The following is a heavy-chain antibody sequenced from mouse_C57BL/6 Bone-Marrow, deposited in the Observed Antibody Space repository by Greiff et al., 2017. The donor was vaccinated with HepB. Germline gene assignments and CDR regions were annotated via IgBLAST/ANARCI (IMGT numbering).Heavy chain of an antibody. CDR3: AREGNYYGVYYAMDY. Sequence: QVQLKQPGAELVKPGASVQLSCKASGYTFTSYWLQWVKQRPGQGLEWIGEIDPSDSHTHYNQKFQGKATLTVDTSSSTAYMQLSSLTSEDSAVYDCAREGNYYGVYYAMDYWGQGTSGTVSS. CDR2: IDPSDSHT. V-gene: IGHV1-50*01. J-gene: IGHJ4*01. CDR1: GYTFTSYW. D-gene: IGHD1-1*01.